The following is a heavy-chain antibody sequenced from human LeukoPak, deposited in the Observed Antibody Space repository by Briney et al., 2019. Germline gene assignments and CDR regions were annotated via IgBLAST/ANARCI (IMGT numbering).Heavy chain of an antibody. CDR3: ARDHSDFWSGYYTDHRAFDI. CDR1: GGSISSGDYY. CDR2: IYYSGST. V-gene: IGHV4-30-4*08. J-gene: IGHJ3*02. D-gene: IGHD3-3*01. Sequence: PSETLSLTCTVSGGSISSGDYYWSWIRQPPGKGLEWIGYIYYSGSTYYNPSLKSRFTISVDTSKNPFSLKLSSVTAADTAVHYCARDHSDFWSGYYTDHRAFDIWGQGTMVTVSS.